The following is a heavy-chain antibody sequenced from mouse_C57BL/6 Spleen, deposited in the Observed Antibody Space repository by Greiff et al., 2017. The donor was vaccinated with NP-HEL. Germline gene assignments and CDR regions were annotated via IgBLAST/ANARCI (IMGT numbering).Heavy chain of an antibody. V-gene: IGHV1-53*01. D-gene: IGHD2-3*01. CDR1: GYTFTSYW. CDR3: ARYDGNYVDYFDY. J-gene: IGHJ2*01. Sequence: QVQLQQPGTELVKPGASVKLSCKASGYTFTSYWMHWVKQRPGQGLEWIGNINPSNGGTNYNQKFKGKATLTADKSSSTAYMELRSLTSEDSAVYFCARYDGNYVDYFDYWGQGTTLTVSS. CDR2: INPSNGGT.